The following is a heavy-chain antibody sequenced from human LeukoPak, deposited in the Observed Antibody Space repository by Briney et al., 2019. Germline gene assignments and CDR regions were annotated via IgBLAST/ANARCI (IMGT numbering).Heavy chain of an antibody. Sequence: GGSLRLSCAASGFTLSNYAMSWVRQAPGKGLEWVSAISGSGGGTYYADSVKGRFTISRDNSENTLYLQMNSLRAEDTAVYYCAKDSVPHYDYVWGSYRPNWFDPWGQGTLVTVSS. CDR3: AKDSVPHYDYVWGSYRPNWFDP. D-gene: IGHD3-16*02. V-gene: IGHV3-23*01. CDR2: ISGSGGGT. J-gene: IGHJ5*02. CDR1: GFTLSNYA.